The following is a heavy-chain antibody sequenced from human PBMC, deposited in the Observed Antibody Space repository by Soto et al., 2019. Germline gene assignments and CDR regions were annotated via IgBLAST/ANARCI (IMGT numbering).Heavy chain of an antibody. Sequence: SETLSLTCTVSGGSISSSSYYWSWIRQPPGKGLEWIGYIYYSGSTYYNPSLKSRVTISVDTSKNQFSLKLSSVTAADTAVYYCARTSIAVAGTGYYFDYWGQGTLVTVSS. CDR3: ARTSIAVAGTGYYFDY. CDR1: GGSISSSSYY. CDR2: IYYSGST. D-gene: IGHD6-19*01. J-gene: IGHJ4*02. V-gene: IGHV4-30-4*01.